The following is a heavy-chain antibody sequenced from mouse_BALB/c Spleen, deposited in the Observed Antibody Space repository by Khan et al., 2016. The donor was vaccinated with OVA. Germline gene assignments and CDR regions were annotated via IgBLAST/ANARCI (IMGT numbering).Heavy chain of an antibody. CDR2: FYTGNGGT. J-gene: IGHJ4*01. V-gene: IGHV1-80*01. D-gene: IGHD2-14*01. CDR1: GYAFSSYW. Sequence: QVQLQQAGAELVRPGPSVKISCKASGYAFSSYWMYWVKQSPGQGLEGIGQFYTGNGGTNYNGKFKSKATLTADKSSSPAYMQLNCLTSEDSAVYFCARYDYAMEDWGRGASVAASS. CDR3: ARYDYAMED.